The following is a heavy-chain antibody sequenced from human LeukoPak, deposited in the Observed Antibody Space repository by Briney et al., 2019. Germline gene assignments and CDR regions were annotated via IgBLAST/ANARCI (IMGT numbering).Heavy chain of an antibody. Sequence: PGGSLRLSCAASGFTFSSYSMNWVRQAPGKGLGWVSSISSSSSYIYYADSVKGRFTISRDNAKNSLYLQMNSLRAEDTAVYYCAKDRPTWPIDYWGQGTLVTVSS. CDR2: ISSSSSYI. CDR1: GFTFSSYS. V-gene: IGHV3-21*04. D-gene: IGHD5-12*01. J-gene: IGHJ4*02. CDR3: AKDRPTWPIDY.